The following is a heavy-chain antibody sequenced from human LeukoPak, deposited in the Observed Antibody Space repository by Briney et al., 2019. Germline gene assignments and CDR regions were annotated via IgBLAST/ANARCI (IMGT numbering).Heavy chain of an antibody. CDR2: ISAYNGNT. J-gene: IGHJ5*02. CDR1: GYTFTSYG. D-gene: IGHD6-13*01. CDR3: ARVSSVQQLLREFDP. Sequence: GASVKVSCKASGYTFTSYGISWVRQAPGQGLEWMGWISAYNGNTNYAQKLQGRVTMTTDTSTSTAYMELRSLRSDDTAVYYCARVSSVQQLLREFDPWGQGTLVTVSS. V-gene: IGHV1-18*01.